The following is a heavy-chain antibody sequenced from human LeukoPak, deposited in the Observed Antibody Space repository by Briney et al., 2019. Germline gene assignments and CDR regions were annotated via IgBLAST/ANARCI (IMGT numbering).Heavy chain of an antibody. CDR2: MYFTGTT. Sequence: PSETLSLTCSLSGTSISSTSHYWAWIRQTPGRGLEWIGTMYFTGTTYHNPSLKSRLSLSIDKTNNKFSLKLTSVTAADTGMYFCARDLLLRSSFDPWGQGTLVSVSS. D-gene: IGHD1-26*01. CDR3: ARDLLLRSSFDP. V-gene: IGHV4-39*07. CDR1: GTSISSTSHY. J-gene: IGHJ5*02.